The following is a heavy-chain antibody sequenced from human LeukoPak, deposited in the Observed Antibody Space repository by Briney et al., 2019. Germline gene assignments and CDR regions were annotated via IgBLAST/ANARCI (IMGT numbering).Heavy chain of an antibody. J-gene: IGHJ4*02. Sequence: ASVKVSCKASGYTFTNYDINWARQATGQGLEWMGYMNPNSGNSAYAQKFQGRVTIATDASISTAYMELSGLRSEDTALYYCAREGLDYWGQGTLVTVSS. CDR1: GYTFTNYD. V-gene: IGHV1-8*03. CDR2: MNPNSGNS. CDR3: AREGLDY.